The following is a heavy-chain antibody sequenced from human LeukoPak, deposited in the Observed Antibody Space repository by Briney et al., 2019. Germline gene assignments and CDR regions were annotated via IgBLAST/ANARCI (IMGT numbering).Heavy chain of an antibody. D-gene: IGHD3-22*01. CDR1: GFTFSSYW. Sequence: GGSLRLSCAASGFTFSSYWMHWVRQVPGKGLEWVSRINSDGSSTSYADSVKGRFTIPRDNAKNTLYLQMNSLRAEDTAVYYCARGYDSSGYYLRAFDIWGQGTMVTVSS. J-gene: IGHJ3*02. CDR2: INSDGSST. V-gene: IGHV3-74*01. CDR3: ARGYDSSGYYLRAFDI.